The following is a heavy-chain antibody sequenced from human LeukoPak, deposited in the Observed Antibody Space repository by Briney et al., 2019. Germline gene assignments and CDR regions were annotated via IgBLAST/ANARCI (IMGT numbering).Heavy chain of an antibody. CDR3: ARVGGYDILTGYYQRDWFDP. CDR1: GGSMSSYY. J-gene: IGHJ5*02. V-gene: IGHV4-59*01. Sequence: SETLCLTCTVSGGSMSSYYWSWIRQPPGKGLEWIGYIYYSGSTNYNPSLKSRVTISVDTSKNQFSLKLSSVTAADTAVYYCARVGGYDILTGYYQRDWFDPWGQGTLVTVSS. CDR2: IYYSGST. D-gene: IGHD3-9*01.